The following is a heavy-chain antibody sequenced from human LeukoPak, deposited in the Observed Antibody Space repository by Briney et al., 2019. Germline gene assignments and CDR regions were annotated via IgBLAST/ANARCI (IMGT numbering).Heavy chain of an antibody. J-gene: IGHJ4*02. V-gene: IGHV1-69-2*01. D-gene: IGHD1-26*01. CDR1: GYTFTDYY. Sequence: VKVSCKVSGYTFTDYYMHWVQQAPGKGLEWMGLVDPEDGETIYAVKFQGRVTITADTSTDTAYMELSSLRSEDTAVYYCATDPLNLWELLGYWGQGTLVTVSS. CDR2: VDPEDGET. CDR3: ATDPLNLWELLGY.